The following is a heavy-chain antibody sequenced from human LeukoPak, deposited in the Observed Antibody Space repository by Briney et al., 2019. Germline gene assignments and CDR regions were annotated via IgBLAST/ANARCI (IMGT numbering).Heavy chain of an antibody. CDR1: GFTVSSNY. CDR3: ASPMKHYSGGYPFDFDY. CDR2: IYSGGST. Sequence: GGSLRLSCAASGFTVSSNYMSWVRQAPGKGLEWVSVIYSGGSTYYADSVKGRFTISRDNSKNTLYLQMNSLRAEDTAVYYCASPMKHYSGGYPFDFDYWGQGTLVTVSS. D-gene: IGHD1-26*01. J-gene: IGHJ4*02. V-gene: IGHV3-66*01.